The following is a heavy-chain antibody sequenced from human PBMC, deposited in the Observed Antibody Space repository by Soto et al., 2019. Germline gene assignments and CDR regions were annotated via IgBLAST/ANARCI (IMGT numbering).Heavy chain of an antibody. CDR1: GGSISSYY. J-gene: IGHJ5*02. CDR2: IYYSGST. CDR3: ARYRRPTMGIHWFDP. D-gene: IGHD3-10*01. Sequence: QVQLQESGPGLVKPSETLSLTCTVSGGSISSYYWSWIRQPPGKGLEWIGYIYYSGSTNYNPSLRSRATISVDASKYQFSLKLSCVTAAVTAVYYCARYRRPTMGIHWFDPWGQGPLVTVSS. V-gene: IGHV4-59*01.